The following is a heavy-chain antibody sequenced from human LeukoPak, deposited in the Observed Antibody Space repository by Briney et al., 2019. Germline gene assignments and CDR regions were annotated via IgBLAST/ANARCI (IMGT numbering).Heavy chain of an antibody. V-gene: IGHV3-21*01. CDR1: GLTFSSYS. CDR2: ISSSSSYI. Sequence: GGSLRLSCAASGLTFSSYSMNWVRQAPGKGLEWVSSISSSSSYIYYADSVKGRFTISRDNAKNSLYLQMNSLRAEDTAVYYCARDRGDTAMVKDYWGQGTLVTVSS. D-gene: IGHD5-18*01. CDR3: ARDRGDTAMVKDY. J-gene: IGHJ4*02.